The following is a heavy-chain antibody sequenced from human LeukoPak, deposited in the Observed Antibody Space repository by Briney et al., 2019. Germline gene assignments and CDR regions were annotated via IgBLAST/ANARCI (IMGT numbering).Heavy chain of an antibody. J-gene: IGHJ4*02. CDR1: GFTFSSYW. Sequence: GGSLRLSCAASGFTFSSYWMHWVRQAPGKGLVWVSRINSDGITTSYADSVKGRFTISRDNAKNTLYLQMNSLRPEDMALYYCAKGARTGWYYFDYWGQGTLVTVSS. CDR2: INSDGITT. D-gene: IGHD6-19*01. V-gene: IGHV3-74*01. CDR3: AKGARTGWYYFDY.